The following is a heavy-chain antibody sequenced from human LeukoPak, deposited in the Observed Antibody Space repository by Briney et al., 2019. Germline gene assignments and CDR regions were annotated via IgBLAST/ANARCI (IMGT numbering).Heavy chain of an antibody. D-gene: IGHD2-21*02. CDR1: GYSLTSYW. CDR2: IDPSDSYT. Sequence: GESLKISCKGSGYSLTSYWISWVRQMPGKGLEWMGRIDPSDSYTNYSPSFQGHVTISADKSISTAYLQWSSLKASDTAMYYCARHLAYCGGDCYSGFDPWGQGTLVTVSS. CDR3: ARHLAYCGGDCYSGFDP. J-gene: IGHJ5*02. V-gene: IGHV5-10-1*01.